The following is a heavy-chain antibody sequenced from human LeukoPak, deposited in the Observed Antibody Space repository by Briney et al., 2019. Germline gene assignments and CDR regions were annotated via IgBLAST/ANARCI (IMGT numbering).Heavy chain of an antibody. J-gene: IGHJ1*01. CDR3: ARAPSEIGGYYPEYFRH. V-gene: IGHV3-74*01. CDR1: GFTFSSYW. D-gene: IGHD3-22*01. CDR2: IKSDGNT. Sequence: GGSLRLSCAASGFTFSSYWMHWVRQAPGKGLVWVSRIKSDGNTNYADSVKGRFAISRDNAKNTVSLQMNSLRAEDTGVYYCARAPSEIGGYYPEYFRHWGQGTLVTVSS.